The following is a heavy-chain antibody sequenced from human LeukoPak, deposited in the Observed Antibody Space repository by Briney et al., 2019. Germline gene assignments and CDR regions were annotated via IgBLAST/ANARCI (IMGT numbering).Heavy chain of an antibody. Sequence: GGSLRLSCAASGFTVSSDYMTWVRQAPGKGLEWVSLLNSVGTTYYTDSVKGRFTISRDNSNNTLYLQMNNLRADDTALYYCARAYSYAFHVWGQGTMVTVSS. J-gene: IGHJ3*01. D-gene: IGHD2-15*01. V-gene: IGHV3-66*01. CDR2: LNSVGTT. CDR1: GFTVSSDY. CDR3: ARAYSYAFHV.